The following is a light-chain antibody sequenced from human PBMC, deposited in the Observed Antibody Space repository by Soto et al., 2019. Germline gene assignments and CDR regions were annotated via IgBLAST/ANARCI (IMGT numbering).Light chain of an antibody. CDR1: QSALFSSSNKNY. CDR3: QQYFSIPMFT. CDR2: WAS. J-gene: IGKJ2*01. Sequence: DIVLTQSPDSLAVSLGETATINCKTSQSALFSSSNKNYIAWYQRRPGQPLKLLFYWASTRASGVPDRFSARGSGTAFTLTNSSLQPEDAAIYYCQQYFSIPMFTFAQGTKLQIK. V-gene: IGKV4-1*01.